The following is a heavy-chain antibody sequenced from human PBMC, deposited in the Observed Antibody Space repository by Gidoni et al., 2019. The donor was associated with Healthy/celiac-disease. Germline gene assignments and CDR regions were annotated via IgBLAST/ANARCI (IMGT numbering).Heavy chain of an antibody. J-gene: IGHJ4*02. V-gene: IGHV3-49*05. Sequence: VQLVEYGGGLVKPGRSLRLSCTASGSTFGDYAMSWFRQAPGKGLEWVGCIRSKAYGGTTEYAASVKGRFTISRDDSKSIAYLQMNSLKTEDTAVYYCTRDLVVVTATKPYDYWGQGTLVTVSS. CDR3: TRDLVVVTATKPYDY. D-gene: IGHD2-21*02. CDR2: IRSKAYGGTT. CDR1: GSTFGDYA.